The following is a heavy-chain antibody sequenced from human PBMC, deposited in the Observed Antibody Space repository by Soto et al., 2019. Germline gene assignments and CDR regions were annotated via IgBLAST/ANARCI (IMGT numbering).Heavy chain of an antibody. CDR1: GGSISSYY. V-gene: IGHV4-59*01. Sequence: SETLSLTCTVSGGSISSYYWSWIRQPPGKGLEWIGYIYYSGSTNYNPSLKSRVTISADTSKSQFSLKLSSVTAADTAVYYCASADTVLVPAAAIGAFDIWGQGTMVTGS. D-gene: IGHD2-2*01. CDR2: IYYSGST. J-gene: IGHJ3*02. CDR3: ASADTVLVPAAAIGAFDI.